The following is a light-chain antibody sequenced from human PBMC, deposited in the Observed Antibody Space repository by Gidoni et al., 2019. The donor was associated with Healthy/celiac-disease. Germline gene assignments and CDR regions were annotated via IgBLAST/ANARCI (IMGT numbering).Light chain of an antibody. CDR1: QSVSLY. CDR3: QQRSKWQIT. CDR2: DSS. V-gene: IGKV3-11*01. Sequence: EIVFTQSPATLSLSPGARATLSCRASQSVSLYLAWYQQKPGQAPRLLIYDSSNRATCIPARFSGSGCGTDLTLTISSLEPEDFAVYYCQQRSKWQITFGQGTRLEIK. J-gene: IGKJ5*01.